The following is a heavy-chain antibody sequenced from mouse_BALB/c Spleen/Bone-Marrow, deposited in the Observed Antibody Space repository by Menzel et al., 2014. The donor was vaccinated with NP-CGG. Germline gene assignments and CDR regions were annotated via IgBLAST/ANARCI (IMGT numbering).Heavy chain of an antibody. V-gene: IGHV14-3*02. Sequence: EVQVVESGAELVKPGASVKLSCTASGFNIKDTYMHWVKQRPEQGLEWIGRIDPANGNTKYDPKFQGKATITADTSSNTAYLQLSSLTSEDADVYYCARGGSSYGWYFDVWGAGTTVPVSS. CDR1: GFNIKDTY. D-gene: IGHD1-1*01. J-gene: IGHJ1*01. CDR2: IDPANGNT. CDR3: ARGGSSYGWYFDV.